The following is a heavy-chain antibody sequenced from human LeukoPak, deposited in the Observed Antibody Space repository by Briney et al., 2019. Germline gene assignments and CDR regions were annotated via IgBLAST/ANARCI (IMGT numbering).Heavy chain of an antibody. Sequence: GGSLRLSCAASGFTFYNYAMFWVRQAPGKGLEWVSLINGDGSSLDYADSVKGRFTISRDNSKNSLYLQMNSLRIEDTAVYYCVIDASGGSCFDYWGQGTPVTVSS. V-gene: IGHV3-43*02. CDR3: VIDASGGSCFDY. D-gene: IGHD2-15*01. CDR1: GFTFYNYA. J-gene: IGHJ4*02. CDR2: INGDGSSL.